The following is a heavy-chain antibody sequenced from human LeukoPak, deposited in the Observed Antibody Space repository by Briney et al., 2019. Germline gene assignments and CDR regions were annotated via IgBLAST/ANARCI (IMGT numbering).Heavy chain of an antibody. CDR3: ATYDSSGYYLLTN. CDR2: IYYSGST. J-gene: IGHJ4*02. D-gene: IGHD3-22*01. CDR1: GGSISSSSYS. Sequence: SETLSLTCTVSGGSISSSSYSWGWIRQPPGKGLEWIGSIYYSGSTYYNPSLKSRVTISVDTSKNQFSLKLSSVTAADTAVYYCATYDSSGYYLLTNWGQGTLVTVSS. V-gene: IGHV4-39*01.